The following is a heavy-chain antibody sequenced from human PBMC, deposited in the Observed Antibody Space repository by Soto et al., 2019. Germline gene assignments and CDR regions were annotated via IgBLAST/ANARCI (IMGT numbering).Heavy chain of an antibody. V-gene: IGHV4-59*01. CDR2: IFYSGST. D-gene: IGHD3-3*01. J-gene: IGHJ6*02. CDR3: ARTFYDFWSGYSFYYGMDV. Sequence: SETLSLTCTVSGGSISPYFWSWIRQPPGKGLEWIGYIFYSGSTNYNPSLTSRVTISVDTSKNQFSLKLSSVTAADTAVYYCARTFYDFWSGYSFYYGMDVWGQGTTVTVSS. CDR1: GGSISPYF.